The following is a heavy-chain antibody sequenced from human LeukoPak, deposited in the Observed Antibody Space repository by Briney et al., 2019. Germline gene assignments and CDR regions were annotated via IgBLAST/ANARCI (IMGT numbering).Heavy chain of an antibody. V-gene: IGHV4-4*07. D-gene: IGHD6-13*01. CDR3: ARDLRVAAADIYYYYYMDV. J-gene: IGHJ6*03. CDR2: IYTSGST. CDR1: GGSISSYY. Sequence: SETLSLTCTVSGGSISSYYWRWIRQPAGKGLEWIGRIYTSGSTNYNPSLKSRVTMSVDTSKNQFSLKLSSVTAADTAGYYCARDLRVAAADIYYYYYMDVWGKGTTVTVSS.